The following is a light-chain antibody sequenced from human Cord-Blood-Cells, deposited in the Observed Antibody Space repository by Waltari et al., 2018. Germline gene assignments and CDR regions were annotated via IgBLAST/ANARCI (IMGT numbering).Light chain of an antibody. J-gene: IGLJ2*01. CDR2: DVS. V-gene: IGLV2-11*01. CDR3: CSYAGSYTHVV. CDR1: SSDVGGYNY. Sequence: QSALTQPRSVSGSPGQSVTISCTGTSSDVGGYNYVSWYQQHPGKATKLMIYDVSKRPAGVPDRFSGSKSGNTASLTISGLQAEDEADYYCCSYAGSYTHVVFGGGTKLTVL.